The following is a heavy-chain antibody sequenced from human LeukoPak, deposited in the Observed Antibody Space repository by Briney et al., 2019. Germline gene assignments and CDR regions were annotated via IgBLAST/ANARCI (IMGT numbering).Heavy chain of an antibody. J-gene: IGHJ4*02. V-gene: IGHV3-33*01. D-gene: IGHD5-12*01. Sequence: RGRSLRLSCAASGFTFSSDGVHWGRQAPGKGVGWGSVIWYDGSNKYYAASVTGRFTISRDNSKTTLYLKMHSLRAEETAVYYCAREIVATITLDDYWGQGTLVTASP. CDR1: GFTFSSDG. CDR3: AREIVATITLDDY. CDR2: IWYDGSNK.